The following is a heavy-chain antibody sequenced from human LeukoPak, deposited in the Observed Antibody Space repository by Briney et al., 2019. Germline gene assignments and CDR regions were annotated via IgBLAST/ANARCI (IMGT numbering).Heavy chain of an antibody. J-gene: IGHJ4*02. CDR1: GFTVSSNY. D-gene: IGHD3-22*01. CDR2: IYSGGST. CDR3: ARASYYARDYFDY. Sequence: GGSLRLSCAASGFTVSSNYMSWVRQAPGKGLEWVSVIYSGGSTYYADSVKGRFTISRDNSKNTLYLQMNSLRAEDTAVYYCARASYYARDYFDYWGQGALVTVSS. V-gene: IGHV3-53*01.